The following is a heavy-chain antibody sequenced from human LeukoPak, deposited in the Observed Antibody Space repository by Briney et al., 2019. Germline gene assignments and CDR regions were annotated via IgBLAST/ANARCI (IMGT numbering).Heavy chain of an antibody. CDR1: GYSFTSYW. J-gene: IGHJ5*02. V-gene: IGHV5-51*01. Sequence: GESLKISCKGSGYSFTSYWIGWVRQMPGKGLEWMGIIYPGDSDTRYSPSFQGQVTISADKSISTAYLQWSSLKASDTAMYYCARGFGYCSSTSCYWDWFDPRGQGTLVTVSS. CDR2: IYPGDSDT. CDR3: ARGFGYCSSTSCYWDWFDP. D-gene: IGHD2-2*01.